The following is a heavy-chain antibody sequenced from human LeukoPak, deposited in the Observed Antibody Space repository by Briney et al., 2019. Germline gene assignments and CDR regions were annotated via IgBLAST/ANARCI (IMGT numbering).Heavy chain of an antibody. D-gene: IGHD1-14*01. V-gene: IGHV3-23*01. CDR3: ATELWGGCHLRAEF. Sequence: QTGGSLRLSCVASGLTFNTYAMSWVRQAPGKGLEWVSAISPGGDRTYYADSLKGRFTISRDNSRNTVNLQIDRLRVEDTAIYSCATELWGGCHLRAEFWGHGTLVTVSS. CDR1: GLTFNTYA. CDR2: ISPGGDRT. J-gene: IGHJ4*01.